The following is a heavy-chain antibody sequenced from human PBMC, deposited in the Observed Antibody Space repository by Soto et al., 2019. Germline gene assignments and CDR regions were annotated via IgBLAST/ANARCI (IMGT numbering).Heavy chain of an antibody. D-gene: IGHD6-19*01. J-gene: IGHJ4*02. CDR1: GFSFNVYA. CDR2: LSSSGTYA. V-gene: IGHV3-23*01. Sequence: VELLQSGGGMVKPGGSLRLSCAASGFSFNVYAMDWVRQAPGKGLEWVAALSSSGTYAFYADSVKGRFTISRDTANNRYLQMASLRDDDTAVYYCARATFPPSHSSGWYPDYWGQGAPVTVSS. CDR3: ARATFPPSHSSGWYPDY.